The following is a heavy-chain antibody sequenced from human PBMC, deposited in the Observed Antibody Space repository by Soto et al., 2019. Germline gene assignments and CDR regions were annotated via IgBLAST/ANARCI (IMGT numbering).Heavy chain of an antibody. Sequence: QVQLQESGPGLVKPSETLSLTCTISGGPMNNYYCSWFRQPRGQGLEWIGYMGYNGFTRYNPSLRSRVAISLDTAKNQFSLNLSSGTAADTALYYCARQGFGELHGLVDVWGQGITVTVSS. D-gene: IGHD3-10*01. V-gene: IGHV4-59*08. CDR2: MGYNGFT. CDR1: GGPMNNYY. J-gene: IGHJ6*02. CDR3: ARQGFGELHGLVDV.